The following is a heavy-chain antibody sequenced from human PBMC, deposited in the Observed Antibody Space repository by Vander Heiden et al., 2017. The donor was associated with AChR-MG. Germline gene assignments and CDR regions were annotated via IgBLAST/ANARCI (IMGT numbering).Heavy chain of an antibody. D-gene: IGHD3-22*01. Sequence: QVTLKESGPALVKPTETLTLTCPVSGFSLRTARMGVSWIRQPPGKALEWLAHIFSSGEKSYSTSLKSRLTISKDTSKSQMVLTTTNMDPGDTATYYCARSSEYYYDTSGYYGAFDMWGQGTVVTVSS. V-gene: IGHV2-26*01. CDR1: GFSLRTARMG. CDR3: ARSSEYYYDTSGYYGAFDM. CDR2: IFSSGEK. J-gene: IGHJ3*02.